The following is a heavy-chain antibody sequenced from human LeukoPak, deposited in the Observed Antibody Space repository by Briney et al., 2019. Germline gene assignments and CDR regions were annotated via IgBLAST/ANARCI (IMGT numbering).Heavy chain of an antibody. CDR1: GLTFSKYS. V-gene: IGHV3-48*04. CDR3: ARDNWVDC. Sequence: GGSLRLSCAASGLTFSKYSMTWVRQAPGKGLEWVSFIDTSSTTMYYTDSVKGRFTISRDNAKNSLYLQMNSLKVEDTARYYCARDNWVDCWGQGTLVTVSS. J-gene: IGHJ5*01. CDR2: IDTSSTTM.